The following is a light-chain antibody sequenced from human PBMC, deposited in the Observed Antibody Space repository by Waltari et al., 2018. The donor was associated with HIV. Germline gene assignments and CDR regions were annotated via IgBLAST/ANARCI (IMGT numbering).Light chain of an antibody. CDR1: QSISSK. J-gene: IGKJ4*01. CDR3: QQYNNWPPIT. V-gene: IGKV3-15*01. CDR2: SAS. Sequence: EIVMTQSPATLSLSPGERATLSCRASQSISSKLAWYQQKPGQPPRLLIYSASTRVAGIPARVSGSGSGTEFTLTISSLQSEDFAVYYCQQYNNWPPITFGGGTKVEIK.